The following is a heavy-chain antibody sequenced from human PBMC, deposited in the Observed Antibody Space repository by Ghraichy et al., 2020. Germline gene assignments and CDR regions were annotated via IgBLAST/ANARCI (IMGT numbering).Heavy chain of an antibody. CDR2: VSRDGSEE. CDR1: GISFSNYR. D-gene: IGHD2-2*01. Sequence: GGSLRLSCATSGISFSNYRMTWVRQAPGKRPEWVATVSRDGSEEFYVDSVKGRFTISRDNAKNSLFLQLNSLRAEDTAIYYCARGGRDTSYYWVYWGLGTQVIVSP. J-gene: IGHJ4*02. CDR3: ARGGRDTSYYWVY. V-gene: IGHV3-7*01.